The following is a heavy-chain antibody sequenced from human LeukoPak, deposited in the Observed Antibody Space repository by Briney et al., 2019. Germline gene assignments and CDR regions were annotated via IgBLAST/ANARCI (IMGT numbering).Heavy chain of an antibody. CDR3: AKGGYYYDSSGN. D-gene: IGHD3-22*01. V-gene: IGHV3-23*01. CDR2: ISGSGGST. Sequence: GGSLRLSSAASGFTFSSYAMSWVRQAPGKGLEWVSAISGSGGSTYYADSVKGRFTISRDNSKNTLYLQMNSLRAEDTAVYYCAKGGYYYDSSGNWGQGTLVTVSS. J-gene: IGHJ4*02. CDR1: GFTFSSYA.